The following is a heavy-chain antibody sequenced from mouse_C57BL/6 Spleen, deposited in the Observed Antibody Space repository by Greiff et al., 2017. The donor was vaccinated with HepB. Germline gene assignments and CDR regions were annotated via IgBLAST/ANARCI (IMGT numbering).Heavy chain of an antibody. V-gene: IGHV1-76*01. Sequence: QVQLQQSGAELVRPGASVKLSCKASGYTFTDYYINWVKQRPGQGLEWIARIYPGSGNTNYNEKFKGKATLTAEKSSSTACMQRSILTSEDSAVYFCARVYDYGAMDYWGQGTSVTVSS. J-gene: IGHJ4*01. CDR2: IYPGSGNT. CDR3: ARVYDYGAMDY. D-gene: IGHD1-1*01. CDR1: GYTFTDYY.